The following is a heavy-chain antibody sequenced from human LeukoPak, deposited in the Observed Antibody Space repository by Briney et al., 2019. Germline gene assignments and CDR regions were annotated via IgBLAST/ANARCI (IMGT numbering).Heavy chain of an antibody. CDR3: ARDLGYDSSGYLGKYYFDY. CDR1: GGSISSYY. D-gene: IGHD3-22*01. V-gene: IGHV4-4*07. J-gene: IGHJ4*02. CDR2: IYTSGST. Sequence: PSETLSLTCTVSGGSISSYYWSWIRQPAGKGLEWIGRIYTSGSTNYNPSLKSRVTMSVDTSKNQFSLKLSSVTAADTAVYYCARDLGYDSSGYLGKYYFDYWGQGTLVTVSS.